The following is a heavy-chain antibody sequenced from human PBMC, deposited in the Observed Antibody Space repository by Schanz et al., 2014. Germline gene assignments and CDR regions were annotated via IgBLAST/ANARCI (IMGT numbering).Heavy chain of an antibody. CDR1: GYTFSSYG. Sequence: QVQLVQSGAEVKKPGASVKVSCKTSGYTFSSYGITWVRQAPGQGLEWMGWISPYNGNTNYAPKVQGRVTFTADKSTSTAYMELSSLKSEDTAVYYCARGPLGTSPWGQGTLVTVSS. CDR3: ARGPLGTSP. J-gene: IGHJ5*02. V-gene: IGHV1-18*01. D-gene: IGHD5-12*01. CDR2: ISPYNGNT.